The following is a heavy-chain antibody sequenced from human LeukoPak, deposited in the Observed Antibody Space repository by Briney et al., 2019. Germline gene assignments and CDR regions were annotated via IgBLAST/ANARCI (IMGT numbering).Heavy chain of an antibody. J-gene: IGHJ4*02. Sequence: GGSLRLSCAASGFTFSSYSMNWVRQAPGKGLEWVSSISSSSSYIYYADSVKGRFTISRDNAKNSLYLQMNSLRAEDTAVYYCARDHIAAAGAFDYWGQGTLVAVSS. CDR1: GFTFSSYS. D-gene: IGHD6-13*01. CDR2: ISSSSSYI. V-gene: IGHV3-21*01. CDR3: ARDHIAAAGAFDY.